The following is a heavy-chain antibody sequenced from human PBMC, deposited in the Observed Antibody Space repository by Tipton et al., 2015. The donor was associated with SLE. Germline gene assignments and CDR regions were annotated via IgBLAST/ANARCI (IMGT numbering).Heavy chain of an antibody. D-gene: IGHD5-12*01. CDR2: VYKN. J-gene: IGHJ4*02. V-gene: IGHV4-59*01. CDR1: GVSISNYY. Sequence: TLSLTCYVTGVSISNYYWTWIRQSPGKGLEWIGNVYKNYNPSLESRVTISVDTSRNLFSLNLSSVTAADTAVYYCARGGIGGYDSFDCWGRGTLVTVSS. CDR3: ARGGIGGYDSFDC.